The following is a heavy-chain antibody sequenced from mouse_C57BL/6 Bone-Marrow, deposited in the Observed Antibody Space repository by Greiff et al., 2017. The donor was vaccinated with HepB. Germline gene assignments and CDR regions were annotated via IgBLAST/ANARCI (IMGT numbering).Heavy chain of an antibody. CDR3: AKGHYYGSSRYWYFDV. J-gene: IGHJ1*03. V-gene: IGHV1-77*01. Sequence: VQLQQSGAELVKPGASVKISCKASGYTFTDYYINWVKQRPGQGLEWIGKIGPGSGSTYYNEKFKGKATLTADKSSSTAYMQLSSLTSEDSAVYFCAKGHYYGSSRYWYFDVWGTGTTVTVSS. CDR1: GYTFTDYY. D-gene: IGHD1-1*01. CDR2: IGPGSGST.